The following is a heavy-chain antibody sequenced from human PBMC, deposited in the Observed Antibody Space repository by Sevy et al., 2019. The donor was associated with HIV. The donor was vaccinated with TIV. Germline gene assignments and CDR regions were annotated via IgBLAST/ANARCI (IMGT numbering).Heavy chain of an antibody. Sequence: GGSLRLSCSASGFTFSSYAMHWVRQAPGKGLEYVSAISSNGGSTYYADSVKGRFTISRDNSKNTLYLQMSSLRAEDTAVYYCVKESVPLELDQNWFDPWGQGSLVTVS. V-gene: IGHV3-64D*06. CDR2: ISSNGGST. J-gene: IGHJ5*02. CDR3: VKESVPLELDQNWFDP. D-gene: IGHD1-1*01. CDR1: GFTFSSYA.